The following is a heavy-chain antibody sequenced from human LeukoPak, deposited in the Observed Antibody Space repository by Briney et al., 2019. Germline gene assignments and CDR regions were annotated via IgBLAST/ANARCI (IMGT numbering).Heavy chain of an antibody. D-gene: IGHD4-23*01. CDR1: GFTFSRFE. V-gene: IGHV3-48*03. J-gene: IGHJ4*02. Sequence: GGSLRLSCAASGFTFSRFEMNWVRQGPGKGLEWVSYISGSGSTKYYAETAKGRFTISRDNGKNSLYLQMNSLRAKDTAVYYCARDYGGVMFDSWGQGTLVTVSS. CDR2: ISGSGSTK. CDR3: ARDYGGVMFDS.